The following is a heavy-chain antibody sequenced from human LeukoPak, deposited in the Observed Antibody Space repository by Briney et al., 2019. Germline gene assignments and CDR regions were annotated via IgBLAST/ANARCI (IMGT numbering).Heavy chain of an antibody. D-gene: IGHD2-15*01. CDR3: ASPIGYCSGGSCRRAPGV. V-gene: IGHV3-21*01. Sequence: PGGSPRLSCAASGFTFSSYSMNWVRQAPGKGLEWVSSISSSSSYIYYADSVKGRFTISRDNAKNSLYLQMNSLRAEDTAVYYCASPIGYCSGGSCRRAPGVWGQGTTVTVSS. J-gene: IGHJ6*02. CDR2: ISSSSSYI. CDR1: GFTFSSYS.